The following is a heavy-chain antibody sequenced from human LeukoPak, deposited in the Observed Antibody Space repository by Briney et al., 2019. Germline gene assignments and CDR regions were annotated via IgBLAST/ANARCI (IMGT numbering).Heavy chain of an antibody. CDR1: GFSFSTYA. CDR2: ISGSDPGT. Sequence: GGSLRLSCAASGFSFSTYAMSWVRQIPGKGLEWVSAISGSDPGTYYADSVKGRFTISRDNSKNTLSLQMNSLRPEDTAVYYCTRAGGLVRGVHYYYYMDVWGKGTTVTISS. J-gene: IGHJ6*03. V-gene: IGHV3-23*01. CDR3: TRAGGLVRGVHYYYYMDV. D-gene: IGHD3-10*01.